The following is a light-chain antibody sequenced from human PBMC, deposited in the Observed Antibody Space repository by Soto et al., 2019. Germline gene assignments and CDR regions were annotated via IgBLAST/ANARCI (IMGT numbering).Light chain of an antibody. V-gene: IGKV3-20*01. J-gene: IGKJ1*01. Sequence: EIVLTQSPGTLSLSPGARATLSCRASQSVSTNYLAWYQRKPGQAPRLLIYGASSRATDIPNRFSGSGSGTDFTLTITRLKAEDFAVYYCQQYGSSPPTFGQGTKVEIK. CDR1: QSVSTNY. CDR2: GAS. CDR3: QQYGSSPPT.